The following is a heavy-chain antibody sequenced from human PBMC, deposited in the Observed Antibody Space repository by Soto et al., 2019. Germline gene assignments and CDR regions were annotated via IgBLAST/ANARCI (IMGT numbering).Heavy chain of an antibody. V-gene: IGHV3-53*01. D-gene: IGHD6-25*01. CDR2: IYSGGYT. CDR1: GFTVSNNY. J-gene: IGHJ4*02. Sequence: EVQLVESGGGLIQPGGSLRLSCAVSGFTVSNNYMSWVRQAPGKGLEGVSVIYSGGYTAYGDSVKGRFTISRDNSKNPQFSQMKSRGAAARAFFYGAAQRGGGGYWGQGTLVTVSS. CDR3: AAQRGGGGY.